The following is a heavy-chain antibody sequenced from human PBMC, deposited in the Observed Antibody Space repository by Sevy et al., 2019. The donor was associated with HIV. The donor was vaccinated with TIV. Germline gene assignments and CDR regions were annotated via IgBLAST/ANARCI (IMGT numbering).Heavy chain of an antibody. Sequence: GGSLRLSCAASGFTFSSYEFHWVRQAPGKGLEWVAVISVDGRKTDYANSVKGRFTISKDNSKNTLHLRMSRLRGDDTAVYYCARDLRVDLDYWGQGTLVTVSS. CDR2: ISVDGRKT. CDR1: GFTFSSYE. CDR3: ARDLRVDLDY. J-gene: IGHJ4*02. V-gene: IGHV3-30*04.